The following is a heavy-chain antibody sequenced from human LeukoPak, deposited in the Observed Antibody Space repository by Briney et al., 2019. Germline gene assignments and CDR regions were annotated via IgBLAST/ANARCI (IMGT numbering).Heavy chain of an antibody. J-gene: IGHJ4*02. Sequence: GGSLRLSCAAAGFTFNNYAMSWVRQAPGKGLKWVSGISSGGSTYYADSVKGRFTISRDNSKNTLYLQMNSLRAEDTAVYYCAKDGYYDFWSGPSLKAYYFDYWGQGTLVTVSS. CDR1: GFTFNNYA. CDR3: AKDGYYDFWSGPSLKAYYFDY. D-gene: IGHD3-3*01. V-gene: IGHV3-23*01. CDR2: ISSGGST.